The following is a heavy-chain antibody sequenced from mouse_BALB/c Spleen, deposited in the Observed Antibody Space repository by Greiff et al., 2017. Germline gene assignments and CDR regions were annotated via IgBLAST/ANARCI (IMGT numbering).Heavy chain of an antibody. D-gene: IGHD2-4*01. CDR3: ARDRGLRSMDY. V-gene: IGHV5-4*02. CDR2: ISDGGSYT. J-gene: IGHJ4*01. CDR1: GFTFSDYY. Sequence: EVHLVESGGGLVKPGGSLKLSCAASGFTFSDYYMYWVRQTPEKRLEWVATISDGGSYTYYPDSVKGRFTISRDNAKNNLYLQMSSLKSEDTAMYYCARDRGLRSMDYWGQGTSVTVSS.